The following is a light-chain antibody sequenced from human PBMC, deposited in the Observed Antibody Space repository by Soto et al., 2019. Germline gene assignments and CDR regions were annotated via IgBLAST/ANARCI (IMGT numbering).Light chain of an antibody. CDR1: QDISTY. Sequence: DIQMTQAPSSLSASVGDRVTITCRARQDISTYVAWYQQKPGKVPKLLIYAAYTLQSGVPPRFSGSGSGTDFTLTISSLQPEDVATYYCQKYDNAPLTFGGGTKVEIK. J-gene: IGKJ4*01. V-gene: IGKV1-27*01. CDR3: QKYDNAPLT. CDR2: AAY.